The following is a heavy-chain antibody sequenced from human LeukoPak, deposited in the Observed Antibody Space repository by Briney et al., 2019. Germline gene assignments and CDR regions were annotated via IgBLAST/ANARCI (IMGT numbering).Heavy chain of an antibody. Sequence: GGSLRLSCTASGFTFSSYAMRWVRQAPGKGLEWVSAISGSGGSTYYADSVNGRFTISRDNSKNTLYLQMNSLRAEDTAVYYCAKVNYYYYYMDVWGKGTTVTVSS. CDR3: AKVNYYYYYMDV. CDR1: GFTFSSYA. J-gene: IGHJ6*03. CDR2: ISGSGGST. V-gene: IGHV3-23*01.